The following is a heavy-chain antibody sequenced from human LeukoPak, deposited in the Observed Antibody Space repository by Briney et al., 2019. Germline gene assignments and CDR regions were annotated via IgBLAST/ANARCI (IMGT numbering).Heavy chain of an antibody. CDR3: ARASYYYDSSGYYY. Sequence: SETLSLTCAVYGGSFSGYYWSWIRQPPGKGLEWIGEINHSGSTNHNPSLKSRVTISVDTSKNQFSLKLSSVTAADTAVYYCARASYYYDSSGYYYWGQGTLVTVSS. D-gene: IGHD3-22*01. J-gene: IGHJ4*02. V-gene: IGHV4-34*01. CDR1: GGSFSGYY. CDR2: INHSGST.